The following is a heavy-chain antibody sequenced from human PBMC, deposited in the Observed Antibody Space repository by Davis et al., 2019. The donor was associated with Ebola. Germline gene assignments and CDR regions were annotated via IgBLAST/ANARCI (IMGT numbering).Heavy chain of an antibody. CDR3: ARLAGIVVVVAATRAYYGMDV. V-gene: IGHV4-39*01. CDR2: IYYSGST. D-gene: IGHD2-15*01. CDR1: GGSISSSSYY. J-gene: IGHJ6*02. Sequence: SETLSLTCTVSGGSISSSSYYCGWIRQPPGKGLEWIGSIYYSGSTYYNPSLKSRVTISVDTSKNQFSLKLSSVTAADTAVYYCARLAGIVVVVAATRAYYGMDVWGQGTTVTVSS.